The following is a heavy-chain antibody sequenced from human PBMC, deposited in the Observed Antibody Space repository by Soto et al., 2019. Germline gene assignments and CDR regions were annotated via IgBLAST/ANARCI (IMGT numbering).Heavy chain of an antibody. J-gene: IGHJ3*02. CDR2: ISGSGGST. V-gene: IGHV3-23*01. Sequence: EVQLLESGGGLVQPGGSLRLSCAASGFTFSSYAMSWVRQAPGKGLEWVSAISGSGGSTYYADSVKGRFTISRDNSKNPLYLQMNSMRDEATAVYYCAKEGSSGGGAFDIWGQGTMVTVSS. CDR3: AKEGSSGGGAFDI. CDR1: GFTFSSYA. D-gene: IGHD6-13*01.